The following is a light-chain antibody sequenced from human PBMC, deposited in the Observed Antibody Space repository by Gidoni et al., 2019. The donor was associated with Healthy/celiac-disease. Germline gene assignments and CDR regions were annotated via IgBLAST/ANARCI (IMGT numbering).Light chain of an antibody. J-gene: IGLJ2*01. CDR3: QSADSSGTYVV. V-gene: IGLV3-25*03. Sequence: SYTLTHPPSVSVSPGQTARINCSGDALPNQYAYWYQQKPGQAPVLVIYKDSERPSGIPERFSGSSSGTTVTLTISGVQAEDEADYYCQSADSSGTYVVFGGGTKLTVL. CDR2: KDS. CDR1: ALPNQY.